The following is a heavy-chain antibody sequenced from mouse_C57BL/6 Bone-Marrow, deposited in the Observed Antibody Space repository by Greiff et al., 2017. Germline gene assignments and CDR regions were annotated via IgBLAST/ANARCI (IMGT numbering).Heavy chain of an antibody. CDR1: GYAFTNYV. CDR3: ARFWFSY. CDR2: NNPGRGGT. V-gene: IGHV1-54*01. Sequence: QVNVKQSGAELVRPGTSVKVSCKASGYAFTNYVIEWVKQRPGQGLEWIGVNNPGRGGTNYNEKFKGKETLTADKYSSTANMQLGSLTSEDSGVYCCARFWFSYWGQGTLVTVSS. J-gene: IGHJ3*01.